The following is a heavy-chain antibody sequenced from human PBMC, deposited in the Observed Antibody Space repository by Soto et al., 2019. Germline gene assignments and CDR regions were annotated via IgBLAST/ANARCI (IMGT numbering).Heavy chain of an antibody. CDR1: GGSISSGNYC. J-gene: IGHJ4*01. CDR2: IHYSGSS. V-gene: IGHV4-30-4*01. D-gene: IGHD5-18*01. CDR3: ARDLDTATYFDY. Sequence: SETLSLTCTVSGGSISSGNYCWSWIRQPPGKGLEWIGFIHYSGSSYYNPSLKSRVTISVDTSKNQFSLKLDSVTAADTAVYYCARDLDTATYFDYWGHGTLVTSPQ.